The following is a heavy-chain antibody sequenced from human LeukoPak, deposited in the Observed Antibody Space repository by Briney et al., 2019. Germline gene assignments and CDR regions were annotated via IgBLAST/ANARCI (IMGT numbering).Heavy chain of an antibody. CDR2: INSDGSST. CDR3: ARHGTCMGDN. J-gene: IGHJ4*02. CDR1: GFTFSGYW. D-gene: IGHD2-8*01. V-gene: IGHV3-74*01. Sequence: PGGSLRLSCAGSGFTFSGYWMHWVRQAPGKGLVWVSRINSDGSSTSYADSVKGRFTISRDNAKNTLYLQMNTLRAEDTAVYYCARHGTCMGDNWGQGTLVTVSS.